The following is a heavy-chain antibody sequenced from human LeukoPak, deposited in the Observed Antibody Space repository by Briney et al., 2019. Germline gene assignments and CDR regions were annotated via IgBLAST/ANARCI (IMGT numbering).Heavy chain of an antibody. Sequence: PSDPLSLTCTVSGGSISSGSYHWRWIRQPAGKGLEWIGRIYTSGSPNYNPSLKSRVTISVDTSKNQFSLKLSSVTAADTAVYYCARMGWELNNWFDPWGEGTLVTVSS. V-gene: IGHV4-61*02. CDR3: ARMGWELNNWFDP. CDR2: IYTSGSP. D-gene: IGHD1-26*01. J-gene: IGHJ5*02. CDR1: GGSISSGSYH.